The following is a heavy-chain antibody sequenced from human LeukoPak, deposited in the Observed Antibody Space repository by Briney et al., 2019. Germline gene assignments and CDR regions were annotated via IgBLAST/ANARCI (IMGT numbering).Heavy chain of an antibody. CDR3: AKEPREYCSSTSCPNWFDS. V-gene: IGHV3-23*01. CDR2: ISASGGTT. J-gene: IGHJ5*01. Sequence: PGGSLRLSCAASGFTFNNYAISWVRQAPGKGLELVSAISASGGTTYYADSVKGRFTISRDNSENTLFLQMNSLRAEDTAVYYCAKEPREYCSSTSCPNWFDSWGQGTLVTVSS. D-gene: IGHD2-2*01. CDR1: GFTFNNYA.